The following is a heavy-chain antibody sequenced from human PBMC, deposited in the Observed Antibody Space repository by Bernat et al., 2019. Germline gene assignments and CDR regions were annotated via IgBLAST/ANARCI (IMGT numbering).Heavy chain of an antibody. Sequence: EVQLLESGGGLVQPGGSRRLSCAASGFTFSNYAMSWVRQAPGKGLEWVSAISGSGASTYYADSVKGRFTISRDNSKNTLYLQMNSLRAEDTAVYYCAKASELRYYDWLGFDYWGQGTLVTVSS. D-gene: IGHD3-9*01. CDR3: AKASELRYYDWLGFDY. CDR2: ISGSGAST. V-gene: IGHV3-23*01. CDR1: GFTFSNYA. J-gene: IGHJ4*02.